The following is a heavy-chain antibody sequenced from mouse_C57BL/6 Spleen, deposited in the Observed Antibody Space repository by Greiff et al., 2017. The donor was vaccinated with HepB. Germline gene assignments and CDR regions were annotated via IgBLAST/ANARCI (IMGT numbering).Heavy chain of an antibody. CDR3: ARGYYGSGGYFDV. J-gene: IGHJ1*03. Sequence: QVQLKESGAELARPGASVKLSCKASGYTFTSYGISWVKQRTGQGLEWIGEIYPRSGNTYYNEKFKGKATLTADKSSSTAYMALRSLTSEDSAVYFCARGYYGSGGYFDVWGTGTTVTVSS. CDR2: IYPRSGNT. V-gene: IGHV1-81*01. D-gene: IGHD1-1*01. CDR1: GYTFTSYG.